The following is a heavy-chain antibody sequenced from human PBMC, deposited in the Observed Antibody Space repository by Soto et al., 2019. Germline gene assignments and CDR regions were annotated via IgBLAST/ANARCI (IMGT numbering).Heavy chain of an antibody. CDR3: ARHGFGSLHGLVDV. J-gene: IGHJ6*02. V-gene: IGHV4-59*08. D-gene: IGHD3-10*01. Sequence: QVQLQESGPGLVKPSETLSLTCTVSGGSIPNSYCSCFRKPPGKGLEGIGYIQYNGYSAYNLSLKRRVTMSMDTSKTQFSLMLESVTATDTAVYYCARHGFGSLHGLVDVWGQGTTVIVSS. CDR2: IQYNGYS. CDR1: GGSIPNSY.